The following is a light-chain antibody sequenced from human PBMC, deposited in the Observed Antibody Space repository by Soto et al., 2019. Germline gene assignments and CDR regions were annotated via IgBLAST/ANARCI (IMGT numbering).Light chain of an antibody. CDR1: QSLLHRNGNSY. J-gene: IGKJ3*01. CDR3: LQALQASFT. V-gene: IGKV2-28*01. Sequence: DIVMTQSPLSLSVTPGEAASISCRCSQSLLHRNGNSYLDWYLQRPGQSPQLVISLASNRASGVTDRCSGSGSGTDFKLHISRVEAEDVGVYYCLQALQASFTFGPGTKVDL. CDR2: LAS.